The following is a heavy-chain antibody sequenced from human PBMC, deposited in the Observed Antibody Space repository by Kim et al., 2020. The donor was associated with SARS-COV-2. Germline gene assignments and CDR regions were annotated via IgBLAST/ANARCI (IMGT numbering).Heavy chain of an antibody. CDR2: INPSGGST. J-gene: IGHJ4*02. CDR3: AEGRSFHPV. CDR1: GNMFTNYY. Sequence: ASVKVSCKASGNMFTNYYFHWVRQAPGQGLEWMGIINPSGGSTSYAQKFQGRVIMSRDTSTSTIYMELNSLRSEDTALYFCAEGRSFHPVWGQGTLVTVSS. V-gene: IGHV1-46*01.